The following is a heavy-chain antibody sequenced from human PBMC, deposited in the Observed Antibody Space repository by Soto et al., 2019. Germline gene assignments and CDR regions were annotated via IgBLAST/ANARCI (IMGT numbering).Heavy chain of an antibody. CDR2: ISYDGSDK. CDR3: ATALGEWSPESDDH. CDR1: GFTFSSYA. J-gene: IGHJ5*02. D-gene: IGHD3-16*01. Sequence: QVQLVESGGGVVQPGRSLRLSCAASGFTFSSYAMHWVRQAPGKGLEWVAVISYDGSDKYYADSVKGRFTTSRDNSKNPLNRQMTSPRADDTAAYYRATALGEWSPESDDHWGQGTLITVSS. V-gene: IGHV3-30*03.